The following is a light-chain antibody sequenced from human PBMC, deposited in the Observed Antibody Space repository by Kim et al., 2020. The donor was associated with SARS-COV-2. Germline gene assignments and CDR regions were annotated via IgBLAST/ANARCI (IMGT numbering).Light chain of an antibody. J-gene: IGLJ3*02. V-gene: IGLV2-11*01. Sequence: GTSVPIACTGTSSDVGGYNVVSWYQLHPGTAPKLMIYAVTERPSGVPDRFSGSKSGNTAFLTISGLQAEDEADYYCSSYAGSSSLLFGGGTKVTVL. CDR3: SSYAGSSSLL. CDR2: AVT. CDR1: SSDVGGYNV.